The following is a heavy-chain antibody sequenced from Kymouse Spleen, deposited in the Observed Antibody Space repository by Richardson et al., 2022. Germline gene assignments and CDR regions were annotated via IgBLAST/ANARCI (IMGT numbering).Heavy chain of an antibody. CDR1: GFTFSSYG. CDR2: IWYDGSNK. CDR3: ARDPPSSIAARLDAFDI. Sequence: QVQLVESGGGVVQPGRSLRLSCAASGFTFSSYGMHWVRQAPGKGLEWVAVIWYDGSNKYYADSVKGRFTISRDNSKNTLYLQMNSLRAEDTAVYYCARDPPSSIAARLDAFDIWGQGTMVTVSS. D-gene: IGHD6-6*01. V-gene: IGHV3-33*01. J-gene: IGHJ3*02.